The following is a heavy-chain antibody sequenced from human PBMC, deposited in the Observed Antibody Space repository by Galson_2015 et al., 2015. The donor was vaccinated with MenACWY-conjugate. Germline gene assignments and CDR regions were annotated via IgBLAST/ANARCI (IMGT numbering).Heavy chain of an antibody. Sequence: SLRLSCAASGLTFSSNAMNWVRQAPGKGLEWVSGIGTGGGTYYADSVKGRFTISRDNSKNMVYLQMNSLRAEDTAIYYCAKFKYSTSWSNTHGMDVWGQGTLVTVSS. J-gene: IGHJ6*02. D-gene: IGHD2-2*01. CDR3: AKFKYSTSWSNTHGMDV. CDR1: GLTFSSNA. V-gene: IGHV3-23*01. CDR2: IGTGGGT.